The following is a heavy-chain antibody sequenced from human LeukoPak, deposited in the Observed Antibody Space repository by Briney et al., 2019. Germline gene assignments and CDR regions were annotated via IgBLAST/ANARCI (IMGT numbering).Heavy chain of an antibody. CDR2: IYSGDST. CDR3: ASLLFLQHERPFDY. D-gene: IGHD6-13*01. Sequence: GGTLRLSCAAFGFTVRSNYMSWVRQAPGKGLEWVSVIYSGDSTSYAGSVQGRFTISRDNSKNTLYLQMNSLRAEDTAVYYCASLLFLQHERPFDYWGQGTLVTASS. V-gene: IGHV3-53*01. J-gene: IGHJ4*02. CDR1: GFTVRSNY.